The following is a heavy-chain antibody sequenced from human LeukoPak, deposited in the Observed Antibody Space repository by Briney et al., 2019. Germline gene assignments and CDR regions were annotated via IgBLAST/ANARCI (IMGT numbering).Heavy chain of an antibody. J-gene: IGHJ6*03. CDR2: FDPEDGET. CDR3: ARDSSSSPTSYYYYYMDV. D-gene: IGHD6-6*01. CDR1: GYTLTELS. V-gene: IGHV1-24*01. Sequence: GASVKVSCKVSGYTLTELSMHWVRQAPGKGLEWMGGFDPEDGETIYAQKFQGRVTMTEDTSTDTAYMELSSLRSEDTAVYYCARDSSSSPTSYYYYYMDVWGKGTTVTVSS.